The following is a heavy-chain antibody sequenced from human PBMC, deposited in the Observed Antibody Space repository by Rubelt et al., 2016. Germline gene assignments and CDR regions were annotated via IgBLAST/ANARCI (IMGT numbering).Heavy chain of an antibody. CDR1: GFTFSNAW. J-gene: IGHJ4*02. Sequence: EAQLVESGGGLVKPGGSLRLSCAASGFTFSNAWMNWVRQAPGKRLEWVGRIKSKTDGGTTDYAAPVKGRFTISRDDSKNTLYLQMNSLKTEDTAVYYCTADTAMDNDFDYWGQGTLVTVSS. D-gene: IGHD5-18*01. CDR2: IKSKTDGGTT. CDR3: TADTAMDNDFDY. V-gene: IGHV3-15*07.